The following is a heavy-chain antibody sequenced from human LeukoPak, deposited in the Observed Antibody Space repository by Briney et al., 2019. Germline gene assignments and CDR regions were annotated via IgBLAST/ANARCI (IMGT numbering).Heavy chain of an antibody. V-gene: IGHV4-34*01. D-gene: IGHD3-22*01. CDR3: ARRSKDSSGYYYFDY. J-gene: IGHJ4*02. Sequence: PSETLSLTCAVYGGSFSGYFWTWIRQPPGKGLEWIGGINHSGSTNYNPSLKSRVTISVDTSKNQFSLKLTSVTAADTAVYYCARRSKDSSGYYYFDYWGQGTLVTVSS. CDR1: GGSFSGYF. CDR2: INHSGST.